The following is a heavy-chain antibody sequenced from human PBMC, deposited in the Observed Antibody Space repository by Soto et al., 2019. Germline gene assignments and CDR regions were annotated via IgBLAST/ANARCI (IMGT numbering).Heavy chain of an antibody. J-gene: IGHJ4*02. CDR2: ISSSSSYT. CDR3: ASGTNGAFFVY. Sequence: GGSLRLSCAASGFTFSDYYMSWIRQAPGKGLEWVSYISSSSSYTNYADSVKGRFTISRDNVKNSLYLQMNSLRAEDTAVYYCASGTNGAFFVYWGQGILVTVSS. CDR1: GFTFSDYY. V-gene: IGHV3-11*03. D-gene: IGHD2-8*01.